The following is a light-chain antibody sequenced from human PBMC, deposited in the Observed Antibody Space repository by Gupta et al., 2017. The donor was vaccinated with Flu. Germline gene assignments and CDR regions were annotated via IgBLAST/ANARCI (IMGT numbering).Light chain of an antibody. J-gene: IGKJ1*01. V-gene: IGKV4-1*01. CDR2: WAS. CDR3: QQYYTTPQT. CDR1: LSVLYSPNNKNY. Sequence: NCKSSLSVLYSPNNKNYLAWYQQKPGQPPKLLIYWASTRESGVPDRFSGSGSGTDFTLTISSLQAEDVAVYYCQQYYTTPQTFGQGTKVEIK.